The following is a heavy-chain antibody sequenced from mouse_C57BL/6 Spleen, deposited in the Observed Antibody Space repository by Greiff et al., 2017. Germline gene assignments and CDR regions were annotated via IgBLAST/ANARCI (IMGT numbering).Heavy chain of an antibody. CDR2: IYPGDGDT. V-gene: IGHV1-80*01. D-gene: IGHD5-1*01. Sequence: VQLQQSGAELVRPGASVKFSCKASGYAFSGYCMNWVKQRPGKGLEWIGQIYPGDGDTDYNGKFKGKATMTADKSSSTAYLQLSSLTSEDSAVYYCATDGKYREANEDRGQVTSVTVYS. CDR3: ATDGKYREANED. CDR1: GYAFSGYC. J-gene: IGHJ4*01.